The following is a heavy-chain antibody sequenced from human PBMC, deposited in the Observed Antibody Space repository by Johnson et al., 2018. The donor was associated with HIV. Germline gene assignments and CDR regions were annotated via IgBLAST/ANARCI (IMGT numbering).Heavy chain of an antibody. V-gene: IGHV3-30*04. CDR2: ISYDGSNK. Sequence: QVKLVESGGGVVQPGRSLRLSCAASGFTFNNFAMHWVRQAPGKGLEWVALISYDGSNKYYADSVKGRFTISRDNSKNTLYLQMNGLGAEDTAVYYCARVEWELGAFDIWGQGTMVTVSS. CDR1: GFTFNNFA. CDR3: ARVEWELGAFDI. J-gene: IGHJ3*02. D-gene: IGHD1-26*01.